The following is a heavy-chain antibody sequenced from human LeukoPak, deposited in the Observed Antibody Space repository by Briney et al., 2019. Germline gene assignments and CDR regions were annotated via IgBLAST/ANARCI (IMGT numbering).Heavy chain of an antibody. CDR1: GFTVSSNY. Sequence: GGSLRLSCAASGFTVSSNYMSWVRQAPGKGLEWVSVIYSGGSTYYADSVKGRFTISRDNSKNTLYLQMNSLRAEDTAVYYCAREEIAAAYAFDIWGQGTMVTVSS. V-gene: IGHV3-53*05. CDR3: AREEIAAAYAFDI. CDR2: IYSGGST. J-gene: IGHJ3*02. D-gene: IGHD6-13*01.